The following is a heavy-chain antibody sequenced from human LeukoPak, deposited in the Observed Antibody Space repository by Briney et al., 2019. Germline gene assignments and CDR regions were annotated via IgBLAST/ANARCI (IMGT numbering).Heavy chain of an antibody. D-gene: IGHD4-17*01. CDR3: ARLLLAGYGDPRYFDY. V-gene: IGHV3-21*01. Sequence: GGCLRLSCAASGFTLSSDSMNWVRPAPGRGRGWVSSIISSSSYKSYADSVKGRFTISRDNATNSLYLQMNSLRAEDTAVYYCARLLLAGYGDPRYFDYWGQGTLVTVSS. CDR2: IISSSSYK. J-gene: IGHJ4*02. CDR1: GFTLSSDS.